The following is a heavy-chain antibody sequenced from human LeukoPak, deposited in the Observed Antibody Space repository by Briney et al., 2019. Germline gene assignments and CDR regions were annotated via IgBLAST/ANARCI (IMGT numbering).Heavy chain of an antibody. CDR3: ARDYTGGWYGRLDC. V-gene: IGHV4-61*10. CDR2: VSSSGRT. D-gene: IGHD6-19*01. CDR1: GDSISSGSFY. J-gene: IGHJ4*02. Sequence: PSETLSLTCTVSGDSISSGSFYWSRIRQAAGKGLEWIGRVSSSGRTTYNPSLKSRVTISVDTSKNQFSLKLTSVTAADTAVYYCARDYTGGWYGRLDCWGQGTLVTVSS.